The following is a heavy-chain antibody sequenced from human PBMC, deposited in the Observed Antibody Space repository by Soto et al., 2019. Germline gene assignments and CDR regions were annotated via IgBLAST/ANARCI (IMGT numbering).Heavy chain of an antibody. CDR2: IYYSGST. J-gene: IGHJ5*02. V-gene: IGHV4-59*08. CDR3: ARREQWLVSNWFDP. D-gene: IGHD6-19*01. CDR1: GCSISSYY. Sequence: SETLSLTCTVSGCSISSYYWSWIRQPPGKGLEWIGYIYYSGSTNYNPSLKSRVTISVDTSKNQFSLKLSSVTAADTAVYYCARREQWLVSNWFDPWGQGTLVTV.